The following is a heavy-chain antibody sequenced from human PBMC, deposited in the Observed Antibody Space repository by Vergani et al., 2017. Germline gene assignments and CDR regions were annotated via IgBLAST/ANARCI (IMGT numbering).Heavy chain of an antibody. D-gene: IGHD1-1*01. CDR2: IHPADSDT. Sequence: EVQLVQSGAEVKKPGESLKISCQISGYSFTNYWIGWVRQMPGKGLEWMGIIHPADSDTRYSPSFQGQVTISVDKSISTAYLQRSSLRASDSALYYCARNTTYTDSWGQGTLVTVSS. V-gene: IGHV5-51*01. J-gene: IGHJ4*02. CDR3: ARNTTYTDS. CDR1: GYSFTNYW.